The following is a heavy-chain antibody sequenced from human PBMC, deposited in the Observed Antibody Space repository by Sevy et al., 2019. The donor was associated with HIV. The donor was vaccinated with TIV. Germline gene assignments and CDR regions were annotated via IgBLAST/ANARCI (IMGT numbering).Heavy chain of an antibody. D-gene: IGHD1-20*01. Sequence: ASVKVSCKASGYTFTSYGISWVRQAPGQGLEWMGWISIYNGNTNYAQNLQGRVTMTTDTSTRSGYMELRSLRSDDTAVYYCASDPLSITTHYYFDDWGQGTMVTVSS. CDR2: ISIYNGNT. CDR3: ASDPLSITTHYYFDD. V-gene: IGHV1-18*04. J-gene: IGHJ4*02. CDR1: GYTFTSYG.